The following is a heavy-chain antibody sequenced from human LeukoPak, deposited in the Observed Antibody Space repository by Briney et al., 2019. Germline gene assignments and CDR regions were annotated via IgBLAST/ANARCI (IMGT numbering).Heavy chain of an antibody. CDR2: IYYSGNT. CDR1: GGSISGTTSY. Sequence: PSETLSLTCTVSGGSISGTTSYWGWLRQPPGEGLQWIGSIYYSGNTYYNPSLKSRVTISVDTSKNQFSLTLNSVTAADTAVYYCATLLSAPRDSWGQGTLVTVSS. CDR3: ATLLSAPRDS. D-gene: IGHD3-10*01. V-gene: IGHV4-39*01. J-gene: IGHJ4*02.